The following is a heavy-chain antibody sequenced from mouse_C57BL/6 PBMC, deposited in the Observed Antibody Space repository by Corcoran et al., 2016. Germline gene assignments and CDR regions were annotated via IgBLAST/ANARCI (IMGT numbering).Heavy chain of an antibody. V-gene: IGHV1-26*01. CDR1: GYTFTDYY. Sequence: EVQLQQSGPELVKPGASVKISCKASGYTFTDYYMNWVKQSHGKSLEWIGDINPNNGGTSYNQKFKGKATLTVDKSSSTAYMELRSLTSEDSAVYYCARNTLYYFDYWGRGTTLTVSS. D-gene: IGHD6-1*01. CDR2: INPNNGGT. CDR3: ARNTLYYFDY. J-gene: IGHJ2*01.